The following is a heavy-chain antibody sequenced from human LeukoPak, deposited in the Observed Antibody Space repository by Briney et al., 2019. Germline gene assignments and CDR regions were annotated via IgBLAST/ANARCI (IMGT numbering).Heavy chain of an antibody. Sequence: ASVKVSCKASGYTFTGYYMHWVRQAPGKGLEWMGGFDPEDGETIYAQKFQGRVTMTEDTSTDTAYMELSSLRSEDTAVYYCATDLRRELEPDAFDIWGQGTMVTVSS. CDR1: GYTFTGYY. CDR2: FDPEDGET. J-gene: IGHJ3*02. D-gene: IGHD1-1*01. V-gene: IGHV1-24*01. CDR3: ATDLRRELEPDAFDI.